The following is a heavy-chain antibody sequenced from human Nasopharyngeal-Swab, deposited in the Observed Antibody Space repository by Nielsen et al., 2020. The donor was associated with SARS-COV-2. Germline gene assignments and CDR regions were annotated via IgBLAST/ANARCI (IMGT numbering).Heavy chain of an antibody. V-gene: IGHV4-39*01. CDR1: GGSISSSSYY. J-gene: IGHJ4*02. D-gene: IGHD6-19*01. CDR3: ASLEGITVAGTLIDY. Sequence: SETLSLTCTVSGGSISSSSYYWGWIRQPPGKGLEWIGSIYYSGSTYYNPSLTSRVTISVDTSKNQFSLKLSSVTAADTAVYYCASLEGITVAGTLIDYWGQGTLVTVSS. CDR2: IYYSGST.